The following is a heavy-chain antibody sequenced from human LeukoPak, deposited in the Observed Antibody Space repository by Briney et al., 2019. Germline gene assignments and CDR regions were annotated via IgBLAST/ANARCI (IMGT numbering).Heavy chain of an antibody. CDR3: ARQGSSTVWLAGV. CDR1: GFTFNRYW. D-gene: IGHD6-19*01. Sequence: GGSLRLSCAASGFTFNRYWMHWVRHAPGEGPVWVAHILNDGGSTSYADSVKGRFTISRDKAKNTLSLQMNSLRAEDTAVYYCARQGSSTVWLAGVWGQGTTVTVSS. V-gene: IGHV3-74*01. CDR2: ILNDGGST. J-gene: IGHJ6*02.